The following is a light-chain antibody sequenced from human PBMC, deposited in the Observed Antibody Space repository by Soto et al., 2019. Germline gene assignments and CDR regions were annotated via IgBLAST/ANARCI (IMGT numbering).Light chain of an antibody. CDR2: AAS. J-gene: IGKJ2*01. Sequence: AIRMTQSPSSFSASTGDRVTITCRASQGISSYLAWYQQKPGKAPKLLIYAASTLQSGVPSRFSGSGSGTDFTLTISCLQSEDFATYYCQQYYSSPYTFCQGTKLEIK. CDR3: QQYYSSPYT. V-gene: IGKV1-8*01. CDR1: QGISSY.